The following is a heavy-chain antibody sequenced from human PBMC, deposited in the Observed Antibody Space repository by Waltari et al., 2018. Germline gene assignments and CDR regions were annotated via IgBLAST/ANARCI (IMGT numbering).Heavy chain of an antibody. CDR2: IYHSGST. V-gene: IGHV4-38-2*01. Sequence: QVQLQESGPGLVKPSETLSLTCAVSGYSISSGYYWGWIRQPPGKGLAWIGSIYHSGSTYYNPSLKSRVTISVDTSKNQFSLKLSSVTAADTAVYYCARHRTRAYHDFWSGYYTLLGAFDIWGQGTMVTVSS. J-gene: IGHJ3*02. CDR1: GYSISSGYY. CDR3: ARHRTRAYHDFWSGYYTLLGAFDI. D-gene: IGHD3-3*01.